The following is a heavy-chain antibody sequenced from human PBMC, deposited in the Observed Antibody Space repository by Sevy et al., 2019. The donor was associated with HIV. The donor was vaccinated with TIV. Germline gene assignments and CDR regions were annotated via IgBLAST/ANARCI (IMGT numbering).Heavy chain of an antibody. D-gene: IGHD6-13*01. J-gene: IGHJ6*02. Sequence: GGSLRLSCAASGFTVSSNYMSWVRQAPGKGLEWVSVIYSGGSTYYADSVKGRFTISRDSLKNTLYLQMNSLRAEDTAVYYCARLHPHIAAARAMDVWGQGTTVTVSS. CDR2: IYSGGST. CDR1: GFTVSSNY. V-gene: IGHV3-53*01. CDR3: ARLHPHIAAARAMDV.